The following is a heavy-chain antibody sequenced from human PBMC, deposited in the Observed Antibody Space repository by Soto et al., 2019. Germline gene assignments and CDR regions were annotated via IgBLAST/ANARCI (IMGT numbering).Heavy chain of an antibody. Sequence: QVQLQESGPGLVKPSQPLSLTCTVSGGSISSGDYYWSWIRQPPGKGLEWIGYIYYSGSTYYNPSLNSRVTISVDTSKNQFSLKLSSVTASDTAVYYCARCSGYYKQTFDYWGHGTLVTVSS. CDR2: IYYSGST. CDR3: ARCSGYYKQTFDY. CDR1: GGSISSGDYY. D-gene: IGHD3-22*01. J-gene: IGHJ4*01. V-gene: IGHV4-30-4*01.